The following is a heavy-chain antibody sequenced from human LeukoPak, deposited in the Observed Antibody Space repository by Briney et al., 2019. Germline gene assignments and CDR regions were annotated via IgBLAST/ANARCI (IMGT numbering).Heavy chain of an antibody. CDR1: GFTFTSNA. CDR3: AKVGSGWYYFDY. D-gene: IGHD6-19*01. CDR2: ISGRGGTI. V-gene: IGHV3-23*01. Sequence: GGSLRLSCAASGFTFTSNAMSWVRQAPGKGLEWVSGISGRGGTIYYTDSVKGRFTISRDNSKNTLYLQLSSLRAEDTALYYCAKVGSGWYYFDYWGQGTLVTVSS. J-gene: IGHJ4*02.